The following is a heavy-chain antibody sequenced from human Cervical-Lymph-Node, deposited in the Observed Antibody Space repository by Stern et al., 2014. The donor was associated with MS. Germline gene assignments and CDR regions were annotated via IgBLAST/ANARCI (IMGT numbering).Heavy chain of an antibody. CDR1: GLNFSSYG. CDR3: AKAWGH. CDR2: ISKDGSKK. V-gene: IGHV3-30*18. Sequence: QVQLVESGGGVVQPWRSLRLSCEASGLNFSSYGMHWVRQAPGKEPEWVAGISKDGSKKDYAGSVKGRFTVSRDNSKNTLFLQMNSLRREDTAVYYCAKAWGHWGQGTLVIVSA. D-gene: IGHD7-27*01. J-gene: IGHJ4*02.